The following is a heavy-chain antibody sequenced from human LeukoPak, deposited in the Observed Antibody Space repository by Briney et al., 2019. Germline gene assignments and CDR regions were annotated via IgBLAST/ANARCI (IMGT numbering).Heavy chain of an antibody. CDR2: INWNGGST. D-gene: IGHD6-19*01. CDR1: GFTFDDYG. V-gene: IGHV3-20*04. Sequence: GGSLRLSCAASGFTFDDYGMSWVRQAPGKGLEWVSGINWNGGSTGYADSVKGRFTISRDSAKNSLYLQMNSLRAEDTALYYCARVGAVAGRNPYYFDYWGQGTLVTVSS. CDR3: ARVGAVAGRNPYYFDY. J-gene: IGHJ4*02.